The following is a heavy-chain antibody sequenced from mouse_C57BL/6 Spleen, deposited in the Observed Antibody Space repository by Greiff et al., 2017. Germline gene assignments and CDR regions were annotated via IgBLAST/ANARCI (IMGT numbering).Heavy chain of an antibody. CDR1: GYTFPGYW. J-gene: IGHJ2*01. CDR3: ARDITTVVADY. Sequence: QVQLKQSGAELMKPGASVKLSCKATGYTFPGYWIEWVKQRPGHGLEWIGEILPGSGSTNYNEKFKGNATFTADTSSNTAYMQLSSLTTEDSAIYYCARDITTVVADYWGQGTTLTVSS. D-gene: IGHD1-1*01. CDR2: ILPGSGST. V-gene: IGHV1-9*01.